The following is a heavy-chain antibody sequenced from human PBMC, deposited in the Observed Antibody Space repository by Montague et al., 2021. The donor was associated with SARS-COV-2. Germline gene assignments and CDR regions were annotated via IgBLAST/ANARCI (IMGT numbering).Heavy chain of an antibody. D-gene: IGHD3-22*01. Sequence: SLRLSCAASGFTFSSYSMNWVRQAPGKGLEWVSSISSSSSYIYYADSVKGRFTISRDNAKNSLYLQMNSLRAEDTAVYYCARDGDYYDSSGILDYWGQGTLVTGSP. CDR2: ISSSSSYI. CDR1: GFTFSSYS. V-gene: IGHV3-21*01. CDR3: ARDGDYYDSSGILDY. J-gene: IGHJ4*02.